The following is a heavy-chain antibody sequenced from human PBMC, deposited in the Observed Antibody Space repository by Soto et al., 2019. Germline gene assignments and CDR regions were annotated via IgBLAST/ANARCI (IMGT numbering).Heavy chain of an antibody. CDR2: IYPGDSDT. J-gene: IGHJ6*02. Sequence: PGESLKISCKGSGYSFTSYWIGWVRQMPGKGLEWMGIIYPGDSDTRYSPSFQGQVTISADKSINSVYLQWSSLKASDTAMYYCARHWGTVTLDFYGMDVWGQGTTVTVSS. CDR1: GYSFTSYW. V-gene: IGHV5-51*01. D-gene: IGHD4-17*01. CDR3: ARHWGTVTLDFYGMDV.